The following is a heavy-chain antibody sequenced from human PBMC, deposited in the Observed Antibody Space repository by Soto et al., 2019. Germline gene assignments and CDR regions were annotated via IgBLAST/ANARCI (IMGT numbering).Heavy chain of an antibody. Sequence: GGSLRLSCAASGFTFSSYAMHWVRQAPGKGLEWVAVISYDGSNKYYADSVKGRFTISRDNSKNTLYLQMNSLRAEDTAVYYCASLRVDRAMVTPTDLDYWGQGTLVTVSS. CDR2: ISYDGSNK. CDR3: ASLRVDRAMVTPTDLDY. D-gene: IGHD5-18*01. CDR1: GFTFSSYA. V-gene: IGHV3-30-3*01. J-gene: IGHJ4*02.